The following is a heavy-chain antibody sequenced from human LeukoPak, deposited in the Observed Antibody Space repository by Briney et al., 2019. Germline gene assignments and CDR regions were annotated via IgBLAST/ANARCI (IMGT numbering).Heavy chain of an antibody. CDR2: ISGYNGQT. D-gene: IGHD3-3*01. Sequence: ASVKVSCKASGYTFTDYGFSWVRQAPGQGLEWMGWISGYNGQTEYAENFQGRVIMTRDTSTSTVYMELRSLRSDDTARYYCARDARTAFDFWRGYSGFDYWGQGTQVTVSS. J-gene: IGHJ4*02. CDR3: ARDARTAFDFWRGYSGFDY. V-gene: IGHV1-18*04. CDR1: GYTFTDYG.